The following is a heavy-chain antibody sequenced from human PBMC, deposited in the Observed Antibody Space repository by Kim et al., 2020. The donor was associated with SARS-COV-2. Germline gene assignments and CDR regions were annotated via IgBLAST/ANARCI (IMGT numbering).Heavy chain of an antibody. CDR3: AKGIGRDGSGSPYYYYYYGMDV. V-gene: IGHV3-30*18. D-gene: IGHD3-10*01. CDR2: ISYDGSNK. CDR1: GFTFSSYG. J-gene: IGHJ6*02. Sequence: GGSLRLSCAASGFTFSSYGMHWVRQAPGKGLEWVAVISYDGSNKYYADSVKGRFTISRDNSKNTLYLQMNSLRAEDTAVYYCAKGIGRDGSGSPYYYYYYGMDVWGQGTTVTVSS.